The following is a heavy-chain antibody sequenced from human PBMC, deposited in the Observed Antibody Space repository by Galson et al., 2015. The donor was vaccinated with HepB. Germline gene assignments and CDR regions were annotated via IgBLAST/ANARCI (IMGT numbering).Heavy chain of an antibody. V-gene: IGHV3-11*06. CDR1: GFTFSDYY. D-gene: IGHD4-17*01. J-gene: IGHJ4*02. CDR3: ARDDSGDLPIDY. Sequence: SLRLSCAASGFTFSDYYMTWIRQAPGKGLEWVSYISSSSGYTNYADSVKGRFTISRGNAKNSLYLQMNSLRAEDTAVYYCARDDSGDLPIDYWGQGTLVTVSS. CDR2: ISSSSGYT.